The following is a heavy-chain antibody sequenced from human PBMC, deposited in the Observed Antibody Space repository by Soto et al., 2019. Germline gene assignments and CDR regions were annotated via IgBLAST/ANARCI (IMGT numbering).Heavy chain of an antibody. CDR2: FTGGSGTT. D-gene: IGHD1-1*01. CDR1: GFTVSTYG. Sequence: EVQLLESGGGLVQPGGSLRLSCAASGFTVSTYGVTWVRQAPGKGLEWVSGFTGGSGTTHYADSVKGRFTITRDNSNNTVYLQMNSPRVEDTAVYYCARWNGYGDYWGRGTLVTVSS. V-gene: IGHV3-23*01. J-gene: IGHJ4*02. CDR3: ARWNGYGDY.